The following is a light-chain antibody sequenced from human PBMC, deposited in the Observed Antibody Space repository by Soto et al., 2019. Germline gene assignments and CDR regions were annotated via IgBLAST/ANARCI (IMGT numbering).Light chain of an antibody. CDR3: SSYTSSTTWV. V-gene: IGLV2-14*01. CDR2: EVT. J-gene: IGLJ3*02. Sequence: QSVLTQPASVSGSPGQSITISCIGTSSDVGAYNYVSWYQQHPGKAPKLMIYEVTYRPSGVSDRFSGSRSGNTASLTISGLQAEDESDYYCSSYTSSTTWVFGGGTKVTVL. CDR1: SSDVGAYNY.